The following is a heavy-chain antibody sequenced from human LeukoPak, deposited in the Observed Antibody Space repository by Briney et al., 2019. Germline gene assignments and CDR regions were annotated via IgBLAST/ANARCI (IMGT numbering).Heavy chain of an antibody. Sequence: ASVKVSCKTSGYTFTGYDINWVRQAPGQGPEWMGWMKSNSGDTHFAQKFQGRVTMTRNISISTAFMELSRLRSEDTAVYYCARGEYSSSWYPFDYWGQGSPVTVSS. CDR3: ARGEYSSSWYPFDY. V-gene: IGHV1-8*01. J-gene: IGHJ4*02. D-gene: IGHD6-13*01. CDR1: GYTFTGYD. CDR2: MKSNSGDT.